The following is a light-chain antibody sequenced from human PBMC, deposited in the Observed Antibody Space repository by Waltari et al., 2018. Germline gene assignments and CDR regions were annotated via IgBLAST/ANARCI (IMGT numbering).Light chain of an antibody. CDR2: HAS. Sequence: EIVLTQSPATLSLSPGESATLSCRASQKVSSSYLAWYQQKPGRAPRLLIFHASNRATGIPDRFSGGGSGTDFTLTISRMEPEDFAVYYWQQYGSSLVTFGGGTKVEIK. CDR3: QQYGSSLVT. CDR1: QKVSSSY. J-gene: IGKJ4*01. V-gene: IGKV3-20*01.